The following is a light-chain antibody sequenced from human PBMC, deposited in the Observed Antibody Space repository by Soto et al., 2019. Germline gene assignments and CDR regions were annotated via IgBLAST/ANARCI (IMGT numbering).Light chain of an antibody. CDR2: DAS. J-gene: IGKJ3*01. Sequence: IQMNQSPSTLSASVGDRVTITCRARQSISIWLAWYQQKPGKAPKLLIYDASILKSGVPSRFSGSGSGTEFTLSIRSLQPDDFATYYCQPYNSSRTFGSGT. CDR1: QSISIW. CDR3: QPYNSSRT. V-gene: IGKV1-5*01.